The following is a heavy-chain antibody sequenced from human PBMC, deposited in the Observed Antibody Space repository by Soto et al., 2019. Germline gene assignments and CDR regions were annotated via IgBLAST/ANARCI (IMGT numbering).Heavy chain of an antibody. CDR3: ARESGDWPLNWFDP. Sequence: PGGSLRRSCAASGFNFSNHWMHWVRQRPAEGLVWVSRITIDGKSKAYAESVKGRFAISRDNAKNTLYLQMNGLTAEDTAVYYCARESGDWPLNWFDPWGQGTLVTVSS. D-gene: IGHD2-21*02. CDR1: GFNFSNHW. V-gene: IGHV3-74*01. J-gene: IGHJ5*02. CDR2: ITIDGKSK.